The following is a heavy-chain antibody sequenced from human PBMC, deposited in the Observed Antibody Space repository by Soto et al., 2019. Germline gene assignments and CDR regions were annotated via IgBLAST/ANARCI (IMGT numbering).Heavy chain of an antibody. D-gene: IGHD2-2*01. CDR2: ISSTSSYI. V-gene: IGHV3-21*01. CDR1: GFTFHSYT. J-gene: IGHJ5*02. CDR3: ARDLYSGYCSSTSCSGFDP. Sequence: GGSLRLSCAASGFTFHSYTMNWVRQAPGKGLEWVSSISSTSSYIYYADSMKGRFTISRDNAKNSVYLQMNSLRAEDTAVYYCARDLYSGYCSSTSCSGFDPWGQGTLVTVSS.